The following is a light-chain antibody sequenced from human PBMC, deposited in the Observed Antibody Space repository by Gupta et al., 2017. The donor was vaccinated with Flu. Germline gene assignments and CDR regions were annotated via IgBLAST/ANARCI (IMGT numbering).Light chain of an antibody. CDR1: SSDVGSYNL. J-gene: IGLJ3*02. Sequence: QSAMTQPASVSGSPGQSITISCTGNSSDVGSYNLVSWYQQHHGKAPKLMSYECSNRHSGVSNRVSGSKFGNKASLIISGLQAEDEPDYYCCLYVGSSTSVFGGGTKLTVL. CDR3: CLYVGSSTSV. V-gene: IGLV2-23*01. CDR2: ECS.